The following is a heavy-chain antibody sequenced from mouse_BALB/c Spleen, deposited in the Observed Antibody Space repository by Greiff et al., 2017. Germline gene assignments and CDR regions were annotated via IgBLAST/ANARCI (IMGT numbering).Heavy chain of an antibody. Sequence: EVQLQQSGAELVRPGASVKLSCTASGFNIKDYYMHWVKQRPEQGLEWIGWIDPENGNTVYDPKFQGKASITADTSSNTAYLQLSSLTSEDTAVYYCSRPGRGYLDYWGQGTTLTVSS. CDR2: IDPENGNT. CDR1: GFNIKDYY. CDR3: SRPGRGYLDY. J-gene: IGHJ2*01. V-gene: IGHV14-1*02.